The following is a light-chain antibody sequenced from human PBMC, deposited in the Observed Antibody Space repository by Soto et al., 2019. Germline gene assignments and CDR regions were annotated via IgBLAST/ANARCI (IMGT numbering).Light chain of an antibody. V-gene: IGLV2-23*01. Sequence: QSALTQPASVSGSPGQSITISCTGTSSDLGSYKFVSWYQHHPGKAPKLMIYEGSKRPSGVSNRFSGSKSGNTASLTISWLQAEDEADYYCCSYAGSSTLIFGGGTKLTVL. CDR1: SSDLGSYKF. CDR3: CSYAGSSTLI. CDR2: EGS. J-gene: IGLJ2*01.